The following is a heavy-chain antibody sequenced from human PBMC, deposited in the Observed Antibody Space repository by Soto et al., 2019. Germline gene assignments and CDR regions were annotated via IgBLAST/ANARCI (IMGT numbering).Heavy chain of an antibody. V-gene: IGHV4-59*08. CDR2: IYYSGST. J-gene: IGHJ4*02. CDR3: ARRIPGIAVAGKGDYFDY. D-gene: IGHD6-19*01. Sequence: SETLSLTCTVSGGSISSYDWSWIRQPPGKGLEWIGYIYYSGSTNYNPSLKSRVTISVDTSKNQFSLKLSSVTAADTAVYYCARRIPGIAVAGKGDYFDYWGQGTLVTVSS. CDR1: GGSISSYD.